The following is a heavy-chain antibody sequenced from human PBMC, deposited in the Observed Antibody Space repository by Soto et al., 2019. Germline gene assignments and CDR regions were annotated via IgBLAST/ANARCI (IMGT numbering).Heavy chain of an antibody. CDR3: AKSPTTVTTSWFDP. J-gene: IGHJ5*02. CDR2: ISYDGSNK. CDR1: GFTFSSYG. Sequence: GGSLRLSCAASGFTFSSYGMHWVRQAPGKGLEWVAVISYDGSNKYYADSVRGRFTISRDNSKNTLYLQMNSLRAEDTAVYYCAKSPTTVTTSWFDPWGQGTLVTVSS. D-gene: IGHD4-4*01. V-gene: IGHV3-30*18.